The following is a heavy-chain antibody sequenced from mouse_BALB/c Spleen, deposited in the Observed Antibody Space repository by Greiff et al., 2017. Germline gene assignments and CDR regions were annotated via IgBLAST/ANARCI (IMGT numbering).Heavy chain of an antibody. D-gene: IGHD2-10*02. V-gene: IGHV3-2*02. Sequence: EVQLQQSGPGLVKPSQSLSLTCTVTGYSITSDYAWNWIRQFPGNKLEWMGYISYSGSTSYNPSLKSRISITRDTSKNQFFLQLNSVTTEDTAAYYCARKYARYAMDYWGQGTSVTVSS. CDR1: GYSITSDYA. J-gene: IGHJ4*01. CDR2: ISYSGST. CDR3: ARKYARYAMDY.